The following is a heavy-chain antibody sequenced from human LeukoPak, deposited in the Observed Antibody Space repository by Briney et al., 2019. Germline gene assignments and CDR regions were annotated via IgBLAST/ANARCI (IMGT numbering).Heavy chain of an antibody. D-gene: IGHD1-26*01. J-gene: IGHJ4*02. V-gene: IGHV1-18*01. CDR3: AVRSGTYPYYFDY. Sequence: ASVKVSCKASGYTFTSYGIGWVRQAPGQGLEWMGWISAYNGNTNYAQKLQGRVTMTTDSSTSTAYMELRSLRSEDTAVYYCAVRSGTYPYYFDYWGQGTLVTVSS. CDR2: ISAYNGNT. CDR1: GYTFTSYG.